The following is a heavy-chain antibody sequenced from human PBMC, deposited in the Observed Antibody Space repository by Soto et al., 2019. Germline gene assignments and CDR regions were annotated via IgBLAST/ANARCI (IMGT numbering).Heavy chain of an antibody. V-gene: IGHV1-69*04. J-gene: IGHJ4*02. CDR3: ARERGGYSPYPLDY. Sequence: ASVKVSCKASGGTFSSYTISWVRQAPGQGLEWMGRIIPILGIANYAQKFQGRVTITADKSTSTAYMELSSLRSEDTAVYYCARERGGYSPYPLDYWGQGTRVTVSS. CDR1: GGTFSSYT. CDR2: IIPILGIA. D-gene: IGHD4-4*01.